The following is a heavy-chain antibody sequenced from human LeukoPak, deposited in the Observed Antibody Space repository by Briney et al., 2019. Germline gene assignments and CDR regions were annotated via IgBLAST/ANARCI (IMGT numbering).Heavy chain of an antibody. CDR3: ARYYYDSSGYAIYYYYMDV. J-gene: IGHJ6*03. V-gene: IGHV4-39*01. D-gene: IGHD3-22*01. CDR2: MYYSGST. CDR1: GGSISSSSYY. Sequence: PSETLSLTCTVSGGSISSSSYYWGWLRQPPGTGLEWLGSMYYSGSTYYNPPLKSRVTISVDTSKNQFSLRLSSVTAADTAVYYCARYYYDSSGYAIYYYYMDVWGKGTTVTISS.